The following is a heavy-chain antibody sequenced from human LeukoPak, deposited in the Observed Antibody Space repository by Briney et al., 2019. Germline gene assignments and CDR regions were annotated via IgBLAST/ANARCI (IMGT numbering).Heavy chain of an antibody. CDR3: ARERDFWSGYYRVLDWFDP. D-gene: IGHD3-3*01. CDR1: GGTFSSYA. V-gene: IGHV1-69*01. J-gene: IGHJ5*02. Sequence: GSSVKVSCKASGGTFSSYAISWVRQAPGQGLEWMGGIIPIFGTANYAQKFQGRVTITADESMSTAYMELSSLRSEDTAVYYCARERDFWSGYYRVLDWFDPWGQGTLVTVSS. CDR2: IIPIFGTA.